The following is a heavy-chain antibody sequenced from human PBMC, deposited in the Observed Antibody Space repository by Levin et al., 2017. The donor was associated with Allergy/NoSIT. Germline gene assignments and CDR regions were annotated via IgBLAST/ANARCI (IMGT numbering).Heavy chain of an antibody. Sequence: SETLSLTCSVSGGSMSRYYWNWIRQPPGKGLEWIGQIYFSGKTNYNPSLKSRVSISLDTSKTQFSLKLTSVTAADTAIYYCASVLAAAGTRGWFDPWGQGTLVIVSS. V-gene: IGHV4-59*01. CDR2: IYFSGKT. CDR3: ASVLAAAGTRGWFDP. D-gene: IGHD6-13*01. CDR1: GGSMSRYY. J-gene: IGHJ5*02.